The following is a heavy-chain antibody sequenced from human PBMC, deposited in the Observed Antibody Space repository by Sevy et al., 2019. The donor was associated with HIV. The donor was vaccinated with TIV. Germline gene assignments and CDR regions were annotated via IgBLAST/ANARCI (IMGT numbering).Heavy chain of an antibody. Sequence: GGSLRLSCAASGFTFSSYGMHWVRQAPGKGLEWVAFIRYDGSNKYYADSVKGRFTISRDNSKNTLYLQMNSLRAEDTAVYYRAKDKGAYNWNYVDYYYGMDVWGQGTTVTVSS. CDR2: IRYDGSNK. CDR3: AKDKGAYNWNYVDYYYGMDV. V-gene: IGHV3-30*02. D-gene: IGHD1-7*01. CDR1: GFTFSSYG. J-gene: IGHJ6*02.